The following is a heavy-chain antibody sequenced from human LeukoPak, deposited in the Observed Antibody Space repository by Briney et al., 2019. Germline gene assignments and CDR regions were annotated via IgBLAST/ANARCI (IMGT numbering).Heavy chain of an antibody. CDR2: IYYTRST. V-gene: IGHV4-59*01. CDR3: AGFDPASDAFDI. J-gene: IGHJ3*02. Sequence: SETLSLTCIVSGGSNSSYYWSWIRQPPGKGLEWIAYIYYTRSTNYNPSLKSRVTISVDTSKNQFSLKLSAVTAADTAVYYCAGFDPASDAFDIWGQGTMVTVSS. CDR1: GGSNSSYY. D-gene: IGHD5-18*01.